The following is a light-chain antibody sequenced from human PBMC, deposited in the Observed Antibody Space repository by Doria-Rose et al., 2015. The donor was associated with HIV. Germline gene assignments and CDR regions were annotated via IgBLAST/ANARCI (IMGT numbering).Light chain of an antibody. CDR1: QSISSY. Sequence: DIRLTQSPSSLSSSVGDRVTLTCRASQSISSYLNWYQQKPGKAPKLLIYAASSLQSGVPSRFSGSGSGTDFTLTISSLQPEDFAAYYCQQSCCTPSTFGQATKLEI. CDR3: QQSCCTPST. CDR2: AAS. J-gene: IGKJ2*02. V-gene: IGKV1-39*01.